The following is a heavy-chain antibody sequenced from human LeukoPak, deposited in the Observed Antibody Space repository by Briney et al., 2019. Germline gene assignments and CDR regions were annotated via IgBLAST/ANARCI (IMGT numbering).Heavy chain of an antibody. CDR1: GFDFRMSG. CDR3: VRDTPNSGFAFAL. V-gene: IGHV3-33*01. D-gene: IGHD3-22*01. Sequence: GTSLRLSCAASGFDFRMSGIHWVRQAPGKGLEWVAFIWSNGKRQDYADSVKGRFTISRDNSRNTLSLQMNSLRDEDTAMYYCVRDTPNSGFAFALWGQGTMVTVSA. CDR2: IWSNGKRQ. J-gene: IGHJ3*01.